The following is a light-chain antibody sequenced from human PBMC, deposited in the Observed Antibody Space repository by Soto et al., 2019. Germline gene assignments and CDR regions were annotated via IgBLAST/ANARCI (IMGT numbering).Light chain of an antibody. J-gene: IGKJ2*01. CDR2: DTS. CDR3: QQYGGSPPYT. V-gene: IGKV3-20*01. CDR1: QSVSSSY. Sequence: EIVLTQSPGTLSLSPGERATLSCSASQSVSSSYLAWYQQKPGQAPRLLIYDTSNRATGIPDRFSGSGSGTDFTLTISRLEPEDFAVYYCQQYGGSPPYTFGQGTKLEIK.